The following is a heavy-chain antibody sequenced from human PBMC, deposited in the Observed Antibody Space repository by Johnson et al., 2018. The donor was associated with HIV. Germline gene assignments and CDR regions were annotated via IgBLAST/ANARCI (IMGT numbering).Heavy chain of an antibody. CDR3: ARAYTYGAFDI. Sequence: EVQLVESGGGLVQPGGSLRLSCAASGFTVSSNYMSWVRQAPGKGLEWVSVIYSGGTTYYADSVKGRFTISRDNSKNTLYLQMNSLRAEDTAVYYCARAYTYGAFDIWGQGTMLTVSS. D-gene: IGHD5-18*01. V-gene: IGHV3-66*01. CDR2: IYSGGTT. CDR1: GFTVSSNY. J-gene: IGHJ3*02.